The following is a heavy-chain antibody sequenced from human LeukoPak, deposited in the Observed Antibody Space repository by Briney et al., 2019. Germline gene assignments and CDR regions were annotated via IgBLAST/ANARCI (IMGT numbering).Heavy chain of an antibody. J-gene: IGHJ3*02. Sequence: ASVKVSCKASGFSFPSYGISWVRQAPGQGLEWIGWITAYDGDTNYAEKFQGRVTMATDTSTSTASMELWSLRSDDTAVYYCARDWQLPSGPDVFDIWGQGTVVSLSS. V-gene: IGHV1-18*01. D-gene: IGHD1-1*01. CDR3: ARDWQLPSGPDVFDI. CDR1: GFSFPSYG. CDR2: ITAYDGDT.